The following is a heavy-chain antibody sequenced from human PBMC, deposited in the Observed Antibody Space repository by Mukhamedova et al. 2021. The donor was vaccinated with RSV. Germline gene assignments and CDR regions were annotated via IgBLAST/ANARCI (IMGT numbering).Heavy chain of an antibody. J-gene: IGHJ4*02. Sequence: APGEGLEWISTISANTDDSHDAVSVKGRFTISRDKSKDILYLHMSTLRDDDTAAHYCASSVGFFDYLGQGALVTVSS. CDR3: ASSVGFFDY. V-gene: IGHV3-23*01. D-gene: IGHD6-25*01. CDR2: ISANTDDS.